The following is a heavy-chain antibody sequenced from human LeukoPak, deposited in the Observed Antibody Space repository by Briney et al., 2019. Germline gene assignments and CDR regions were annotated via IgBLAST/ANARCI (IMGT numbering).Heavy chain of an antibody. CDR1: GYSISSGYY. J-gene: IGHJ3*02. CDR3: ATAYI. Sequence: PSETLSLTCTVSGYSISSGYYWGWIRPSPGKGLEWIATIYRSGSTYYNPSLKSRVTISIDTSKNQFSLKLSSVTAADTAVYYCATAYIWGQGTMVTVSS. D-gene: IGHD2-15*01. V-gene: IGHV4-38-2*02. CDR2: IYRSGST.